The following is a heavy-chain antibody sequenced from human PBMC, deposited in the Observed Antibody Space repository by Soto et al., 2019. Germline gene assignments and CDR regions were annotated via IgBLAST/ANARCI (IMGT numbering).Heavy chain of an antibody. Sequence: SETLSLTCTVSGGSIDYYYRSWIRQPPGKGLEWLGYISDSGNTRYNPSLRSRVTISVDTSKNQFSLKLNSVTAADTAVYYCARDSTAWFPYYGIDVWGQGTTVTVSS. CDR2: ISDSGNT. CDR3: ARDSTAWFPYYGIDV. CDR1: GGSIDYYY. D-gene: IGHD3-10*01. V-gene: IGHV4-59*01. J-gene: IGHJ6*02.